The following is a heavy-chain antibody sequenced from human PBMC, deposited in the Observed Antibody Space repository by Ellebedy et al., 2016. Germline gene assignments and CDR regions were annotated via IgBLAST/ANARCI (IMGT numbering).Heavy chain of an antibody. CDR1: GYTFTTFS. CDR3: AKTSGWGYGEN. V-gene: IGHV1-18*04. Sequence: ASVNVSCXASGYTFTTFSLTWVRQLPGQGLEWMGFVNTFSGNTKFAQKFQGRVSMTTDSSTHTAYMDLRSLRSDDTAMYYCAKTSGWGYGENWGQGTLVTVSS. J-gene: IGHJ4*02. CDR2: VNTFSGNT. D-gene: IGHD3-10*01.